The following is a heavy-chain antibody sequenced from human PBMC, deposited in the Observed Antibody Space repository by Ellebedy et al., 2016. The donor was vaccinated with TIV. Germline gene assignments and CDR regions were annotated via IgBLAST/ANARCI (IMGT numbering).Heavy chain of an antibody. CDR1: GDSMNGYY. V-gene: IGHV4-59*01. J-gene: IGHJ4*02. CDR2: IYSTGST. D-gene: IGHD3-10*01. Sequence: MPSETLSLTCNVSGDSMNGYYWNWVRQAPGKGLEWIGSIYSTGSTNFNPSLKSRVTISIDTSKNHFSLNLTSVIAADTGIYYCARARYYYGSGRYIDYWGQGTLVTVSS. CDR3: ARARYYYGSGRYIDY.